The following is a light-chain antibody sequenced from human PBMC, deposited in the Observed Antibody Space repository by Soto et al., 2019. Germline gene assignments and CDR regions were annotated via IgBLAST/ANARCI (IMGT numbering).Light chain of an antibody. CDR1: QAVNSW. CDR2: RAA. CDR3: QQYYGSSFT. J-gene: IGKJ4*01. Sequence: IQMTQSPSTVSASVGDRVTITCRARQAVNSWVAWYQHKSGKAPKLLIYRAATLENGVPSRFSGSGSETEFTLIISGLPQDDSGTYYCQQYYGSSFTFGRGTKVEIK. V-gene: IGKV1-5*03.